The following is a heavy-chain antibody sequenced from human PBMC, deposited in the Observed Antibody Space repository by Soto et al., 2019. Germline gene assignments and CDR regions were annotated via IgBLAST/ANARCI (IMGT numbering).Heavy chain of an antibody. CDR1: GFTFIGSS. D-gene: IGHD6-19*01. V-gene: IGHV1-3*04. Sequence: ASVKVSCKASGFTFIGSSIHWLRQAPGQNPQWLGWIDTNNGRTKYSQKFQGRVTMTRDTSTSTVYMKLSSLRSEDTALYYCARDSGWYFSYYGMDVWGQGTTVTVSS. CDR2: IDTNNGRT. CDR3: ARDSGWYFSYYGMDV. J-gene: IGHJ6*02.